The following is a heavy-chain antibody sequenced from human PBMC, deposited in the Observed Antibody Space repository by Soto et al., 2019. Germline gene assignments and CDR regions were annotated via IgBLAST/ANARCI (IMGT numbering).Heavy chain of an antibody. J-gene: IGHJ6*02. CDR3: TREYGDYGGYYYYGMDV. D-gene: IGHD4-17*01. Sequence: WVRQAPGKGLEWVGFIRSKAYGGTTEYAASVKGRFTISRDDSKSIAYLQMNSLKTEDTAVYYCTREYGDYGGYYYYGMDVWGQGTTVTVSS. V-gene: IGHV3-49*02. CDR2: IRSKAYGGTT.